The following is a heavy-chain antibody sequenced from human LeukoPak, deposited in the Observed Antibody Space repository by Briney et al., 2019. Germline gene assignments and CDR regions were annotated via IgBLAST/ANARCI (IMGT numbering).Heavy chain of an antibody. Sequence: SVKVSCKSSGGPFDNYAINWVRQAPGQGLEWMGRIIPSLNRGNYAQIRVTITADKSTTTAYMELSGLRYEDTAVYYCARRTDRVDDAFDVWGQGTVVTVSS. J-gene: IGHJ3*01. CDR3: ARRTDRVDDAFDV. CDR2: IIPSLNRG. CDR1: GGPFDNYA. D-gene: IGHD3/OR15-3a*01. V-gene: IGHV1-69*04.